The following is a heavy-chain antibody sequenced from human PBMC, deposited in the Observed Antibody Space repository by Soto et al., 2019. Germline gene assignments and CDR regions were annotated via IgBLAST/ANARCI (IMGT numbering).Heavy chain of an antibody. J-gene: IGHJ4*02. CDR3: ARHSGYDYVFDY. CDR1: GYTFTGYY. Sequence: GASVKVSCKASGYTFTGYYIHWVRQAPGQGLEWMGWINPNNGDTNYAQKFQGRVTMTRDTSISTAHMDLSSLTFDDTAVYYCARHSGYDYVFDYWGQGTLVTVSS. CDR2: INPNNGDT. V-gene: IGHV1-2*02. D-gene: IGHD5-12*01.